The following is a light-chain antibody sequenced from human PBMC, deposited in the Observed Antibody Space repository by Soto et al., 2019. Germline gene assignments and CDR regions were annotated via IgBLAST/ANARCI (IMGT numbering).Light chain of an antibody. J-gene: IGKJ5*01. CDR2: GAS. Sequence: EIVMTQSPATLSVSPGERATLSCRASQRVSTKLAWYQQKPGQAPRLLIYGASTRATDIPARFSGSGSGTDFTLTISSVQSEDFAIYYCQQYDDWPPFTFGQGTRLEIK. CDR3: QQYDDWPPFT. V-gene: IGKV3-15*01. CDR1: QRVSTK.